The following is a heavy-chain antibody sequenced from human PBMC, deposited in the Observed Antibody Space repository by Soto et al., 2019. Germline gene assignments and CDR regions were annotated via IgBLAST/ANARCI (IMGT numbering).Heavy chain of an antibody. Sequence: GGSLRLSCAASGFTFSNYGMHWVRQAPGKGLEWLSYISSSGGTIYYVDSVKGRFTISRDNAKNSLYLQMDSLRAEDTAVYFCARDGVLATGPIDYWGQGTVVTVSS. D-gene: IGHD3-3*01. CDR1: GFTFSNYG. CDR2: ISSSGGTI. CDR3: ARDGVLATGPIDY. J-gene: IGHJ4*02. V-gene: IGHV3-48*04.